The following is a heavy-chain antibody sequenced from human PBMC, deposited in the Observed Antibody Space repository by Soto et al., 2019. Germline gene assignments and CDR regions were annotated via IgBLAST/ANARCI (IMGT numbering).Heavy chain of an antibody. Sequence: GGSLRLSCAASGFTFDDYAMHWVRQAPGKGLEWVSGISWNSGSIGYADSVKGRFTISRDNAKNSLYLQMNSLRAEDTALYYCAKGNRDIVVVPAAHYGGYFDYWGQGTLVTVSS. D-gene: IGHD2-2*01. CDR2: ISWNSGSI. CDR1: GFTFDDYA. V-gene: IGHV3-9*01. CDR3: AKGNRDIVVVPAAHYGGYFDY. J-gene: IGHJ4*02.